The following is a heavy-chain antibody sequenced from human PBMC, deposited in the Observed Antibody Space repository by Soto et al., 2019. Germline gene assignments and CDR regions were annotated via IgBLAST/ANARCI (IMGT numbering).Heavy chain of an antibody. J-gene: IGHJ6*02. Sequence: GGSPRLSCAASGFTVSSNYMNWVRQAPGKGLEWVSVIYSGGSAYYADSVKGRFTISRDNSKNTVYLQMNSLRAEDTAVYYCAKKSSGFVTAMDVWGQGTTVTSP. CDR1: GFTVSSNY. CDR3: AKKSSGFVTAMDV. D-gene: IGHD3-22*01. V-gene: IGHV3-53*01. CDR2: IYSGGSA.